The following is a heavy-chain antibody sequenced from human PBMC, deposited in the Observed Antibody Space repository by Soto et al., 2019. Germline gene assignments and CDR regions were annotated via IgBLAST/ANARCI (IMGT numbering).Heavy chain of an antibody. D-gene: IGHD3-3*01. V-gene: IGHV3-15*01. CDR2: IKSKTDGGTT. Sequence: GGSLRLSCAASGFTFSNAWMSWVRQAPGKGLEWVGRIKSKTDGGTTDYAAPVKGRFTISRDDSKNTLYLQMNSLKTEDTAVYYCTTGYRFRSGYSGPYYYYGMDVWGQGTTVTVSS. CDR1: GFTFSNAW. J-gene: IGHJ6*02. CDR3: TTGYRFRSGYSGPYYYYGMDV.